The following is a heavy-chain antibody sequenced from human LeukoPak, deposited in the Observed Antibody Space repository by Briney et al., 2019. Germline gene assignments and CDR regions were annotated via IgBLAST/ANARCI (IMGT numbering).Heavy chain of an antibody. CDR3: ARHYSNDHTLFDF. D-gene: IGHD2-21*01. V-gene: IGHV5-10-1*01. J-gene: IGHJ4*02. CDR2: IRPSDSEP. Sequence: GESLKISCKVSGYSFSTYWITWVRQMPAGALEWMGRIRPSDSEPNYSPSLQGHVTISADRSINTVYLQWSSLRASDTAIYFCARHYSNDHTLFDFWGQGALVTVST. CDR1: GYSFSTYW.